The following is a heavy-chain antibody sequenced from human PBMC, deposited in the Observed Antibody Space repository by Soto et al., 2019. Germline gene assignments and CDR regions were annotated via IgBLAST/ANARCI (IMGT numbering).Heavy chain of an antibody. J-gene: IGHJ3*02. CDR1: GFTFSSYA. D-gene: IGHD6-13*01. CDR3: VKDGVFKSSSWYVAFDI. CDR2: ISSNGGGT. Sequence: PGGSLRLSCSASGFTFSSYAMHWVRQAPGKGLEYVSAISSNGGGTFYAVSVRGSFTISREISKNFLYLKMSILRVEDTVVFFCVKDGVFKSSSWYVAFDIGGQGTRVTVSS. V-gene: IGHV3-64D*08.